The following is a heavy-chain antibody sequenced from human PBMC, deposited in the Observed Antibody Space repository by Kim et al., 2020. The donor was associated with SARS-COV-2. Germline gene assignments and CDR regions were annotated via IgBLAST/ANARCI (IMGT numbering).Heavy chain of an antibody. V-gene: IGHV3-74*01. J-gene: IGHJ6*02. Sequence: GGSLRLSCAASGFTFSSSWMHWVRQAPGKGLVWVSRIKSGGSRTSYADSVKGRFTISRDNAKNTLYLQMNSLRADDTAVYYCARARDYDFNYGLDVWGQGTTVTVSS. CDR2: IKSGGSRT. CDR1: GFTFSSSW. CDR3: ARARDYDFNYGLDV. D-gene: IGHD3-3*01.